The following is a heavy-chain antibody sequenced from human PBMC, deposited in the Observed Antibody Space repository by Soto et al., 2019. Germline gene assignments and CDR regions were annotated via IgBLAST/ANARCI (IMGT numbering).Heavy chain of an antibody. CDR3: ARQITILNPFDY. CDR2: ILPIFGTA. J-gene: IGHJ4*02. CDR1: GGTFSTYV. D-gene: IGHD3-3*01. Sequence: QVQLVQSGAEVQKPGSSVKVSCKASGGTFSTYVISWVRQAPGQGREWMGGILPIFGTANYVQKFQGRVTTSADEAPSTASMELSSLRSEDTAVYYCARQITILNPFDYWGQGTLVTVSS. V-gene: IGHV1-69*12.